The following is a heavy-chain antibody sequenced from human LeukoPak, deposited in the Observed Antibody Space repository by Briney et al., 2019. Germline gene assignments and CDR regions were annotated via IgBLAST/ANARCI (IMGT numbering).Heavy chain of an antibody. Sequence: SETLSLTCTVSGDSMSIYYWSWIRQPPGKGLEWIGNMYYSGSPDYNPSLKSRVTISIDTSKNQFSLRLTSVTAADTAVYYCARGVVVAASPDYFDYWGQGTLVTVSS. J-gene: IGHJ4*02. D-gene: IGHD2-15*01. CDR3: ARGVVVAASPDYFDY. CDR1: GDSMSIYY. CDR2: MYYSGSP. V-gene: IGHV4-59*01.